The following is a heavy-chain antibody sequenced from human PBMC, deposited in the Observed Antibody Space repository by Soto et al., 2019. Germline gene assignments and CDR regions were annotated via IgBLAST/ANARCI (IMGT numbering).Heavy chain of an antibody. CDR2: IWYDGSNK. CDR1: GFTFSSYG. D-gene: IGHD6-13*01. V-gene: IGHV3-33*01. Sequence: GGSLRLSCAASGFTFSSYGMHWVRQAPGKGLEWVAVIWYDGSNKYYADSVKGRFTISRDNSKNTLYLQMNSLRAEDTAVYYCARDSSSSWFIGVPEVPRGWGQGTLVTVSS. J-gene: IGHJ4*02. CDR3: ARDSSSSWFIGVPEVPRG.